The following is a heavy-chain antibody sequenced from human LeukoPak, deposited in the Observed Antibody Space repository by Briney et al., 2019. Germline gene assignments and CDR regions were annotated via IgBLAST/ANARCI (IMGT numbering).Heavy chain of an antibody. CDR2: ISHDGNIK. J-gene: IGHJ3*02. D-gene: IGHD3-22*01. CDR1: GFTFSSYT. V-gene: IGHV3-30*04. Sequence: GRSLRLSCTASGFTFSSYTMHWVRRAPGKGLEWVAVISHDGNIKYHADSMKDRFTISRDNSRNTLYLQMNNLRPEDTAVYSCARAKYYDSRGYSVREAYDIWGQGTMVTVSS. CDR3: ARAKYYDSRGYSVREAYDI.